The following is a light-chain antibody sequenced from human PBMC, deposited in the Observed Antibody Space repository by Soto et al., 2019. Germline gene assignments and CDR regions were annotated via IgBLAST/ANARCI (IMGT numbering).Light chain of an antibody. V-gene: IGKV1-6*01. J-gene: IGKJ1*01. CDR3: LQDYNCPWT. CDR1: QGIRND. Sequence: AIQMTQSPSSLSASVGDRVTITCRASQGIRNDLGWYQQKPGKAPKLLIYAASSLESGGPSRFSGSGSGTDFTLTISSLQPEDFASYYCLQDYNCPWTFGQGTKVEIK. CDR2: AAS.